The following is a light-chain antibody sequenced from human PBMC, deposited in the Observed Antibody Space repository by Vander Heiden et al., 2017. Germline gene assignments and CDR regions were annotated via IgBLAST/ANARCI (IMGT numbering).Light chain of an antibody. Sequence: SYELTQPPSVSVSPGQTARITCPGDALPKQYAYWYQQKPGKGPVPVNYKDSERPSGIPERFAGSSSGTTVTLTISGVQAEDEADYYCRSADSSGTYRGHVVFGGGTKLTVL. CDR2: KDS. CDR1: ALPKQY. J-gene: IGLJ2*01. CDR3: RSADSSGTYRGHVV. V-gene: IGLV3-25*03.